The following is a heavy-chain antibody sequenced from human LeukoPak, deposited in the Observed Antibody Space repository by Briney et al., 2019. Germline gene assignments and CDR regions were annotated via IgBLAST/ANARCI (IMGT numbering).Heavy chain of an antibody. CDR1: GGSISSYY. CDR3: ARVYGDYGVYYFDY. D-gene: IGHD4-17*01. CDR2: IYYSGST. V-gene: IGHV4-59*08. J-gene: IGHJ4*02. Sequence: SETLSLTCTVSGGSISSYYWSWIRQPPGKGPEWIGYIYYSGSTYYNPSLKSRVTISVDTSKNQFSLKLSSVTAADTAVYYCARVYGDYGVYYFDYWGQGTLVTVSS.